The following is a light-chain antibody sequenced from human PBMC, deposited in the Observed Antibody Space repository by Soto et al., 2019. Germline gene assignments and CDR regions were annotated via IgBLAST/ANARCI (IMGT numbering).Light chain of an antibody. CDR3: QQYYNWRPR. Sequence: EIVLTQSPDTLSLSPGERATLSCRASRSLSSTYLAWYQHKAGQAPRLLIYGASIRATGIPDRFSGSGSGTDFTLSISRLQSEDFAVYYCQQYYNWRPRFGQGTKVDIK. J-gene: IGKJ1*01. CDR1: RSLSSTY. V-gene: IGKV3-20*01. CDR2: GAS.